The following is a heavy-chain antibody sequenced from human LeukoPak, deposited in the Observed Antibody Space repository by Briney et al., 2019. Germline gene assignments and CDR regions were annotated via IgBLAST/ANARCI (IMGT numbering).Heavy chain of an antibody. CDR2: ISYDGSNK. J-gene: IGHJ4*02. CDR3: ARGHSSGYLYYFDY. CDR1: GFTFSSYA. D-gene: IGHD3-22*01. Sequence: PGGSLRPSCAASGFTFSSYAMHWVRQAPGKGLEWVAVISYDGSNKYYADSVKGRFTISRDNSKNTLYLQMNSLRAEDTAVYYCARGHSSGYLYYFDYWGQGTLVTVSS. V-gene: IGHV3-30-3*01.